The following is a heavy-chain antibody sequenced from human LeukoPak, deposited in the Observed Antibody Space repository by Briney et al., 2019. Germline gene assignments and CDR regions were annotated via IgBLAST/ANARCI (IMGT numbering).Heavy chain of an antibody. CDR1: GFTVSSNY. Sequence: PGGSLRLSCAASGFTVSSNYMSWVRQAPGKGLEWVSVIYSGGSTYYADSVKGRFTTSRDNSKNTLYLQMNSLRAEDTAVYYCARDSAIVGAIYYMDVWGKGTTVTVSS. J-gene: IGHJ6*03. CDR2: IYSGGST. CDR3: ARDSAIVGAIYYMDV. D-gene: IGHD1-26*01. V-gene: IGHV3-53*01.